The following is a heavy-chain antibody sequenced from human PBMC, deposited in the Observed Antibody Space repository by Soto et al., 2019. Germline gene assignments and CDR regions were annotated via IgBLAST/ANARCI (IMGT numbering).Heavy chain of an antibody. D-gene: IGHD3-22*01. V-gene: IGHV5-51*01. CDR3: ARPYDYHDSGWPMDY. J-gene: IGHJ4*02. Sequence: PGESLKISCKGSGYSFSRYWIGWVRQMPGKGLELMGIIYPVDSDTRYSPSFRGQVTISVDKSISTAYLQWSSLKASDTAMYYCARPYDYHDSGWPMDYWGQGPLVTVSS. CDR1: GYSFSRYW. CDR2: IYPVDSDT.